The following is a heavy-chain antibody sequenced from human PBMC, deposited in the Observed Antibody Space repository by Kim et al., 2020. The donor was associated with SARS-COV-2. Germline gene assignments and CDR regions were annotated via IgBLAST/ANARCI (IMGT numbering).Heavy chain of an antibody. J-gene: IGHJ6*02. Sequence: PSLKSRVTITVDTSKNQFALKLSAETAADTAVYYCARDEVVAGAGFGMDVWGQGTTVTVSS. CDR3: ARDEVVAGAGFGMDV. V-gene: IGHV4-39*06. D-gene: IGHD6-19*01.